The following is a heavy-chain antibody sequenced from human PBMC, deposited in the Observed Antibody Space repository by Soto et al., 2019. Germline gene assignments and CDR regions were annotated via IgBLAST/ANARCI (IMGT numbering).Heavy chain of an antibody. D-gene: IGHD6-13*01. CDR3: AKDSSSWSNWFDP. J-gene: IGHJ5*02. Sequence: EVQLLESGGGLVQPGGSLRLSCAATGFTFSSYAMSWVRQAPGKGLEWVSAISTSGGSTYYADSVKGRFTISRDNSKNTLYLQMNSLRAEDTAVYYCAKDSSSWSNWFDPWGQGTLVTVSS. V-gene: IGHV3-23*01. CDR2: ISTSGGST. CDR1: GFTFSSYA.